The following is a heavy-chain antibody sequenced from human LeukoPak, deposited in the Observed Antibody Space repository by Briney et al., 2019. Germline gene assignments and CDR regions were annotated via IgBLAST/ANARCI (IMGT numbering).Heavy chain of an antibody. V-gene: IGHV1-2*02. CDR3: ARGLRIINGLDV. CDR2: LNPHSGGT. J-gene: IGHJ6*02. CDR1: GYTLRDYY. Sequence: GASVKVSCEASGYTLRDYYISWVRQAPGQGLEWLGWLNPHSGGTNYAQKFQGRVTLTSDTSTSTAYMELSLPTSDDTAIYYCARGLRIINGLDVWGQGTTVIVSS. D-gene: IGHD2-15*01.